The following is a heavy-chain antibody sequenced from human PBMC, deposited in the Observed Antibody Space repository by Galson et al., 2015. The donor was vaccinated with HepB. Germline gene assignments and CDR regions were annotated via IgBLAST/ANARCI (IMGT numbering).Heavy chain of an antibody. J-gene: IGHJ6*02. D-gene: IGHD6-13*01. CDR2: ISYDASNK. CDR1: GFTLSTYA. Sequence: SLRLSCAAPGFTLSTYAMHWVRQAPGKGLEWVAVISYDASNKYYADSVKGRFTISRDNSKNTLYLQMNSLRAEDTAVYYCARGGQQLATDYYYYGMDVWGQGTTVTVSS. V-gene: IGHV3-30*04. CDR3: ARGGQQLATDYYYYGMDV.